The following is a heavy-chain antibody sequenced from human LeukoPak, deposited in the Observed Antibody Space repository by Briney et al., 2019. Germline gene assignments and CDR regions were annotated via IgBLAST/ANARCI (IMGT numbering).Heavy chain of an antibody. CDR2: TSYNGNNK. CDR3: AEGDNYYDSSGYYYVRALFDY. CDR1: GLTFSSYA. D-gene: IGHD3-22*01. Sequence: GGSLRLSCAASGLTFSSYAMHWVRQAPGKGLEWVAGTSYNGNNKYYADSVKGRFSISRDNSKNTLYLQTNSLRAEDTAVYYCAEGDNYYDSSGYYYVRALFDYWGQGTLVTVSS. V-gene: IGHV3-30*18. J-gene: IGHJ4*02.